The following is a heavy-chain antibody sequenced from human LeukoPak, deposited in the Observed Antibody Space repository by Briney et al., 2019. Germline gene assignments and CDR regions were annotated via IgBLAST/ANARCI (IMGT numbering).Heavy chain of an antibody. V-gene: IGHV4-34*01. Sequence: SETLSLTCAVYGGSFSGYYWSWIRQPPGKGLEWIGEINHSGSTNYNPSLKSRVTISVDTSKNQFSLKLSSVTAADTAVYYCARGWDRGSSGYSFFDYGGQGTLVTVSS. D-gene: IGHD1-26*01. J-gene: IGHJ4*02. CDR2: INHSGST. CDR1: GGSFSGYY. CDR3: ARGWDRGSSGYSFFDY.